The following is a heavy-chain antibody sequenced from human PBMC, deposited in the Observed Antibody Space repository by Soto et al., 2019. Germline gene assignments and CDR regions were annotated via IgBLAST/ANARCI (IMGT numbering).Heavy chain of an antibody. CDR3: ARERGYSYGQGYYYYYGMDV. CDR2: IYYSGST. V-gene: IGHV4-39*02. Sequence: SETLSLTCTVSGGSISSSSYYWGWIRQPPGKGLEWIGRIYYSGSTYYNPSLKSRVTISVDTSKNQFSLKLSSVTAADTAVYYCARERGYSYGQGYYYYYGMDVWGQGTTVTVSS. D-gene: IGHD5-18*01. CDR1: GGSISSSSYY. J-gene: IGHJ6*02.